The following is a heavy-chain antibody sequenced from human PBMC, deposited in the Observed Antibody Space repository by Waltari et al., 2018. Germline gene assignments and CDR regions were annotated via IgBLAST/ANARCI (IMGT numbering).Heavy chain of an antibody. Sequence: EVQLVQSGAEVKKPGESLKISCRGSGYRFTSYWIGLVRQMPGKGLEWMGIIYFGDSETRYSPTFQGQVTISADKSISTAYLQWSRLKTSDTATYYCAIQPPQGQLGSYFYSGMDVWGQGTTVTVSS. D-gene: IGHD3-16*01. CDR3: AIQPPQGQLGSYFYSGMDV. CDR2: IYFGDSET. CDR1: GYRFTSYW. V-gene: IGHV5-51*01. J-gene: IGHJ6*02.